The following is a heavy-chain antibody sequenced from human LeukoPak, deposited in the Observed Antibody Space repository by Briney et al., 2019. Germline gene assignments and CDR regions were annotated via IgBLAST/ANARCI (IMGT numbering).Heavy chain of an antibody. CDR2: IGKTGSHT. CDR3: ARDDRFDGSGHYSAFDV. D-gene: IGHD3-22*01. Sequence: GGSLRLSCAASGFTFSDFYMNWIRQAPGKGLEWISFIGKTGSHTHYAESVKGRFTISRDNAKKSEFLQMNSLRDDDTAVYYCARDDRFDGSGHYSAFDVWGRGTMVTVSS. CDR1: GFTFSDFY. J-gene: IGHJ3*01. V-gene: IGHV3-11*05.